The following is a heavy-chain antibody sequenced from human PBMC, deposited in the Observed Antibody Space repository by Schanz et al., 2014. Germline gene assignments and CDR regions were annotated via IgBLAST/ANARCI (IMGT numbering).Heavy chain of an antibody. CDR2: IYGGST. CDR1: DFPFHMYS. CDR3: AKDGVEAVATV. J-gene: IGHJ4*02. Sequence: EDQLVDSGGGLVQPGGSLTLSCAASDFPFHMYSLNWVRQAPGKGLEWVSFIYGGSTYYTDSVKGRFTISRDNSKNTLFLQMNSLRAEDTAVYYCAKDGVEAVATVWGQGILVTVSS. V-gene: IGHV3-66*01. D-gene: IGHD5-12*01.